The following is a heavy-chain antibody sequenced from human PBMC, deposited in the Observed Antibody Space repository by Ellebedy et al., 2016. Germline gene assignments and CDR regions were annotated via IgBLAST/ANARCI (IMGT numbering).Heavy chain of an antibody. CDR1: SGSFSDYF. CDR3: ARGVPLLYCSSTSCPLDY. J-gene: IGHJ4*02. Sequence: SETLSLTCAVHSGSFSDYFRSWIRQPPGKGLEWIGEINHSGDTNYNPSLKSRVIISVDTSKNQLSLKLTSVTAADTAVYYYARGVPLLYCSSTSCPLDYWGQGTLVTVSS. V-gene: IGHV4-34*01. CDR2: INHSGDT. D-gene: IGHD2-2*01.